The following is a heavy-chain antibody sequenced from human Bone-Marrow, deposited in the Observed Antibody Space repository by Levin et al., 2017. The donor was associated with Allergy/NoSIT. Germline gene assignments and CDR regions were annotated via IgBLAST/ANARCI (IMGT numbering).Heavy chain of an antibody. CDR1: GFTFSSYA. J-gene: IGHJ4*02. CDR3: ARQYSGYSLFDS. Sequence: GGSLRLSCAASGFTFSSYAMSWVRQAPGKGLEWVSTITGSDDNTYYADSVKGRFTISRDNSKNKLSLQMNSLRADDTAVYYCARQYSGYSLFDSWGQGTLVTVSS. V-gene: IGHV3-23*01. CDR2: ITGSDDNT. D-gene: IGHD5-12*01.